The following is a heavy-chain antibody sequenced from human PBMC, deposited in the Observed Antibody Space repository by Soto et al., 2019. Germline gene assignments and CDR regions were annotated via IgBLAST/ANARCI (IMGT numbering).Heavy chain of an antibody. CDR3: ARSRTTVTPSGFQH. CDR2: IYYSGST. V-gene: IGHV4-59*01. J-gene: IGHJ1*01. D-gene: IGHD4-17*01. CDR1: GGSISRYY. Sequence: QVQLQESGPGLVKPSETLSLTCTVSGGSISRYYWSWIRQPPGKGLEWIGYIYYSGSTNYNPSLKSRVTISVDTSKNQFSLKLSSVTAADTAVYYCARSRTTVTPSGFQHWGQGTLVTVSS.